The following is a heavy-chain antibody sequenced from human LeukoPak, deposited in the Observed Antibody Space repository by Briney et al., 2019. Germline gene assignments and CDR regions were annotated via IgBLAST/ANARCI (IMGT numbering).Heavy chain of an antibody. V-gene: IGHV3-33*01. CDR3: ARDYAVG. CDR2: IWSDGINK. Sequence: GGSPRLSCAASGFTFSDYGMHWVRQAPGKGLEWVAAIWSDGINKYSADSVKGRFTISRDNSKNTLYLQMNSLRVEDTAVYYCARDYAVGWGQGTLVTVSS. J-gene: IGHJ4*02. D-gene: IGHD3-16*01. CDR1: GFTFSDYG.